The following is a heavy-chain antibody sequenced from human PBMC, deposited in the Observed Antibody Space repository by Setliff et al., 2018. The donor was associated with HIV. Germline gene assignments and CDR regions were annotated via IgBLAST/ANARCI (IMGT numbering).Heavy chain of an antibody. CDR1: GGSFSGYY. J-gene: IGHJ2*01. V-gene: IGHV4-34*01. CDR3: ARQDYYYDSSGYYRWWEPFSWYFDL. Sequence: TSETLSLTCAVYGGSFSGYYWSWIRQPPGKGPEWIGEITHSGSTNYNPSLKSRVTISVDTSKNQFSLKLSSVTAADTAVYYCARQDYYYDSSGYYRWWEPFSWYFDLWGRGTLVTVSS. D-gene: IGHD3-22*01. CDR2: ITHSGST.